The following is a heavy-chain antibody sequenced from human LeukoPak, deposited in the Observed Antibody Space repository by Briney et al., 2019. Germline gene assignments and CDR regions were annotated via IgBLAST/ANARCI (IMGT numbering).Heavy chain of an antibody. CDR1: GYTFTNYW. J-gene: IGHJ4*02. V-gene: IGHV5-51*01. CDR2: IYPGDSDT. D-gene: IGHD5-24*01. CDR3: ARHRDGYADY. Sequence: KVSCKASGYTFTNYWIAWVRQMPGKGLEWMGIIYPGDSDTRYSPSFQGQVTISADKSISTAYLQWSSLKASDTAMYYCARHRDGYADYWGQGTLVTVSS.